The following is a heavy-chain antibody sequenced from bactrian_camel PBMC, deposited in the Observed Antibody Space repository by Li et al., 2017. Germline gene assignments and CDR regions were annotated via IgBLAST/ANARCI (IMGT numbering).Heavy chain of an antibody. CDR3: AIDKYWGGDYCHHRPTDFSH. V-gene: IGHV3S40*01. J-gene: IGHJ6*01. Sequence: VQLVESGGGSVQAGETLRLSCTASGFTFRIADMRWIRQAPGKGLEWVSGINSRTDDTTVYAESVKGRFTISIDNAKNTLYLQMTSLQPEDTAMYFCAIDKYWGGDYCHHRPTDFSHWGQGTQVTVS. D-gene: IGHD5*01. CDR1: GFTFRIAD. CDR2: INSRTDDTT.